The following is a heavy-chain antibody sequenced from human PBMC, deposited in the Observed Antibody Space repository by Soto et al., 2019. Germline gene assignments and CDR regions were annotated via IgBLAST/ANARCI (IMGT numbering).Heavy chain of an antibody. V-gene: IGHV4-34*01. D-gene: IGHD3-9*01. J-gene: IGHJ6*02. CDR1: GGSFSGYY. CDR2: INHSGST. Sequence: SETLSLTCAVYGGSFSGYYWSWIRQPPGKGLEWIGEINHSGSTNYNPSLKSRVTISVDTSKNQFSLKLSYVTAADTAVYCCARENYDILSPIYYDYGMDVWGQGTTVTVSS. CDR3: ARENYDILSPIYYDYGMDV.